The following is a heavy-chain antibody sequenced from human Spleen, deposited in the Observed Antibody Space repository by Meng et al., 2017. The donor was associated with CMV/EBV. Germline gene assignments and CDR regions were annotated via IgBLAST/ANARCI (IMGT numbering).Heavy chain of an antibody. Sequence: LSLCAGVFGASFANYFGDWIRQAPGKGLEWLGEVNPAGSSSYSPSLESRVNISAEPSKKQFSLKLTSVTAADTAVYYCVARAFDIWGQGTMVTVSS. V-gene: IGHV4-34*01. CDR1: GASFANYF. CDR3: VARAFDI. J-gene: IGHJ3*02. CDR2: VNPAGSS.